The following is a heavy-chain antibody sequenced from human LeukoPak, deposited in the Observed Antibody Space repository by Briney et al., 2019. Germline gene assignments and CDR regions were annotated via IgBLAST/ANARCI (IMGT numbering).Heavy chain of an antibody. V-gene: IGHV4-34*01. CDR1: GVSFDDYY. Sequence: PSETLSLTCAVSGVSFDDYYWSWVRQTPGKGLEWIGEINHSGYTNDSPSLKSRVTLSIDTSRKQFSLNLRSVTVADTGIYYCTRMAAGHDYWGQGTLVTVSS. CDR3: TRMAAGHDY. CDR2: INHSGYT. J-gene: IGHJ4*02. D-gene: IGHD5-24*01.